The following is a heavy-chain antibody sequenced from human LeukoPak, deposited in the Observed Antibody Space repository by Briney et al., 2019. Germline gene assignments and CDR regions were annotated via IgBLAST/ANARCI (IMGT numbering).Heavy chain of an antibody. V-gene: IGHV4-34*01. Sequence: SETLSLTCAVYGGPFSGYYWSWIRQPPGKGLEWIGEIYHSGSTNYNPSLSSRVTISVDTSKNQFSLKLSSVTAADTAVYYCARDSDRSTSSHIDYWGQGTLVTVSS. CDR3: ARDSDRSTSSHIDY. J-gene: IGHJ4*02. CDR1: GGPFSGYY. D-gene: IGHD2-2*01. CDR2: IYHSGST.